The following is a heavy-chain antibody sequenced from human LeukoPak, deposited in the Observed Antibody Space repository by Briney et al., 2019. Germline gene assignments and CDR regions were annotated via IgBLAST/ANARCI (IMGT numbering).Heavy chain of an antibody. CDR3: ARGVLTGSWDFQF. V-gene: IGHV3-30-3*01. CDR1: GFTFNTYA. J-gene: IGHJ1*01. CDR2: ISYDGTNK. D-gene: IGHD3-9*01. Sequence: GGSLRLSCVAPGFTFNTYAMHWIRQAPGKGLEWVSLISYDGTNKPYADSVKGRFTISRDNSKNTLYLQMNSLRAEDTAVYYCARGVLTGSWDFQFWGQGTLVTVSS.